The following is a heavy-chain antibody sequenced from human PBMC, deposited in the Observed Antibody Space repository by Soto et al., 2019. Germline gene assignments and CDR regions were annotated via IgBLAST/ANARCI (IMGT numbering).Heavy chain of an antibody. CDR2: IIPMLTVR. V-gene: IGHV1-69*02. D-gene: IGHD2-2*01. CDR3: SIGSWSAETFDV. J-gene: IGHJ3*01. CDR1: GGTFSTYT. Sequence: QVHLVQSGAEVKKPGSSVKVSCKAAGGTFSTYTLIWVRQAPGQGLEWMGRIIPMLTVRNSAQKFQGRVTLTADKSTSTPSMELSSLRSDDEAVYYCSIGSWSAETFDVWGQWTMVTVSS.